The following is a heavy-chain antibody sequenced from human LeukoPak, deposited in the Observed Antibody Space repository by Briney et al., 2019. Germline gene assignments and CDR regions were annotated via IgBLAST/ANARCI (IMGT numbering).Heavy chain of an antibody. CDR3: ARGPGTIFGVVIHFNAFDI. D-gene: IGHD3-3*01. CDR1: GASISSGSYY. Sequence: KTSETLSLTCTVSGASISSGSYYWSWIRQPAGKGLEWIGRIYTSGSTNYNPSLKSRVTMSVDTSKNQFSLKLSSVTAADTAVYYCARGPGTIFGVVIHFNAFDIWGQGTMVTVSS. V-gene: IGHV4-61*02. J-gene: IGHJ3*02. CDR2: IYTSGST.